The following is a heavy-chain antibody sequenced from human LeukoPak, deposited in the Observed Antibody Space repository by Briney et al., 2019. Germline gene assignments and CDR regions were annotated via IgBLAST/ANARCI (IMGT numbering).Heavy chain of an antibody. CDR2: INPNSGGT. CDR3: ARDAGRDAFDI. CDR1: GYTFTSYA. Sequence: ASVKVSCKASGYTFTSYAMHWVRQAPGQGLEWMGWINPNSGGTNYAQKFQGRVTMTRDTSISTAYMELSRLRSDNTAVYYCARDAGRDAFDIWGQGTMVTVSS. J-gene: IGHJ3*02. V-gene: IGHV1-2*02. D-gene: IGHD1-14*01.